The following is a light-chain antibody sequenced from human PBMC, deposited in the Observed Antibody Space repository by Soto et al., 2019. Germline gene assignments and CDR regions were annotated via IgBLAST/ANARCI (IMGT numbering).Light chain of an antibody. V-gene: IGKV3-15*01. CDR1: QSISSS. J-gene: IGKJ4*01. CDR3: QKYCTWPSNLLT. CDR2: GAS. Sequence: EIVMTQAPVTLSVSPGEGATLSCRASQSISSSLAWYRQKPGQPPELLIFGASTRDTGIPASFSGSGSGTEFTLTITGLQSEDSAIYYCQKYCTWPSNLLTFGGGTEVEI.